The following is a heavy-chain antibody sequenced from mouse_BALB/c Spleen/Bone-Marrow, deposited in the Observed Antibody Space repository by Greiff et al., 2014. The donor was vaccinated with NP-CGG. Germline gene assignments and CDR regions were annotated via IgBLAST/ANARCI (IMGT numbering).Heavy chain of an antibody. Sequence: EVQLQQSGAELVKPGASVKLSCTASGYTFTDYNMHWVKQSPGQGLEWIGYIDPSNGSTNYNQKFKGKAPLTVDTSSNTAYLHLSSLTSEDSAVYYCARRAGGDGGFADWGQGTLVTVSA. CDR3: ARRAGGDGGFAD. CDR1: GYTFTDYN. CDR2: IDPSNGST. V-gene: IGHV1S135*01. J-gene: IGHJ3*01. D-gene: IGHD3-3*01.